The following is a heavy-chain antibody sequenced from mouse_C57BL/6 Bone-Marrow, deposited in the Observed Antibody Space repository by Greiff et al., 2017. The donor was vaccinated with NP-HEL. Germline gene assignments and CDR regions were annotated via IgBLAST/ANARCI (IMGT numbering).Heavy chain of an antibody. D-gene: IGHD4-1*01. V-gene: IGHV1-82*01. J-gene: IGHJ2*01. Sequence: QVQLKESGPELVKPGASVKISCKASGYAFSSSWMNWVKQRPGKGLEWIGRIYPGDGDTNYNGKFKGKATLTADKSSSTAYMQLSSLTSEDSAVYFCAKPLANSYLDYWGQGTTLTVSS. CDR2: IYPGDGDT. CDR3: AKPLANSYLDY. CDR1: GYAFSSSW.